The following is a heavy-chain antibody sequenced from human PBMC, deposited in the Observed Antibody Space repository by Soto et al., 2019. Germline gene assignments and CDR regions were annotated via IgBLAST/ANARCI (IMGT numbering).Heavy chain of an antibody. Sequence: PGGSLRVSCAASGFNFISYAMSWVRQAPGKGLEWVSAISGSGGSTYYADSVKGRFTISRDNSKNTLYLQMNSLRAEDTAVYYCAKVSGEIDYWGQGTLVTVSS. V-gene: IGHV3-23*01. CDR1: GFNFISYA. CDR3: AKVSGEIDY. J-gene: IGHJ4*02. CDR2: ISGSGGST. D-gene: IGHD1-26*01.